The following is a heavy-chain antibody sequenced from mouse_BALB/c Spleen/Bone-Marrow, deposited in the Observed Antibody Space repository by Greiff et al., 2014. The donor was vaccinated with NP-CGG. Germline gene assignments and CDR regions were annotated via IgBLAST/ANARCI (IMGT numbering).Heavy chain of an antibody. CDR1: GYSITSGYY. CDR3: AKLLYWYFDV. Sequence: VQLQQSGPGLVKPPQSLSLTCSVTGYSITSGYYWNWIRQFPGNKLEWMGYISYDGSNNYNPSLKNRISITRDTSKNQFFLKLNSVTTEDTATYYCAKLLYWYFDVWGAGTTVTVSS. J-gene: IGHJ1*01. CDR2: ISYDGSN. V-gene: IGHV3-6*02.